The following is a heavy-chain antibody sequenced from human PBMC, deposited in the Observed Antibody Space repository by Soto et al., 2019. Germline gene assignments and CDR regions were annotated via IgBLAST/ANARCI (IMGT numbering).Heavy chain of an antibody. Sequence: XESLGLSCAASGFTFSFYAMHWVRQAPGKGLEWVAVISYNGRNKHYVDSVKGRFTISRDNSQDTLYLQMDSLRPDDTAVYYCARQAKIGDRSQFYFDSWGQGTLVTVSS. J-gene: IGHJ4*02. V-gene: IGHV3-30*04. CDR1: GFTFSFYA. CDR2: ISYNGRNK. CDR3: ARQAKIGDRSQFYFDS. D-gene: IGHD3-16*01.